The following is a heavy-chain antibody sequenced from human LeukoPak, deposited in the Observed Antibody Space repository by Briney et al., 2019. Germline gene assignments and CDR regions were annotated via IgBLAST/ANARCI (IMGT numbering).Heavy chain of an antibody. CDR3: ARSHSSSWLYYFEY. J-gene: IGHJ4*02. Sequence: GGSLRLSCAASGFTFSSYAMSWVRQAPGKGLEWVSGISGSGDSTYYADSVKGRFTISRDKSRNTLYLQMNSLGAEDTAVYYCARSHSSSWLYYFEYWGQGTLVTVSS. V-gene: IGHV3-23*01. D-gene: IGHD6-13*01. CDR2: ISGSGDST. CDR1: GFTFSSYA.